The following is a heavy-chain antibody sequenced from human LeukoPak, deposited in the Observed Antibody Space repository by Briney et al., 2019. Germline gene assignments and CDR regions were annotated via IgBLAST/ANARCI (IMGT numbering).Heavy chain of an antibody. V-gene: IGHV1-69*04. Sequence: SVKVSCKASGGTFSSYTISWVRQAPGQGLEWMGSIIPILGIANYAQKFQGRVTITADKSTSTAYMELSSLRSEDTAVYYCAREGRVVEMATGEYFQHWGRGTLVTVSS. CDR1: GGTFSSYT. D-gene: IGHD5-24*01. CDR2: IIPILGIA. CDR3: AREGRVVEMATGEYFQH. J-gene: IGHJ1*01.